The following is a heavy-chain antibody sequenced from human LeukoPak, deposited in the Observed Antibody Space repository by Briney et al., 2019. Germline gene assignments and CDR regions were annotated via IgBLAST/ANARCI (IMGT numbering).Heavy chain of an antibody. D-gene: IGHD3-22*01. CDR2: IYYSGST. CDR1: GGSISSSSYY. Sequence: SETLSLTCTVSGGSISSSSYYWGWIRQPPGKGLEWIGSIYYSGSTYYNPSLKSRVTISVDTSKNQFSLKLSSVTAADTAVYYCAGEPSYYYDSDTDLWGQGTLVTVSS. V-gene: IGHV4-39*07. J-gene: IGHJ5*02. CDR3: AGEPSYYYDSDTDL.